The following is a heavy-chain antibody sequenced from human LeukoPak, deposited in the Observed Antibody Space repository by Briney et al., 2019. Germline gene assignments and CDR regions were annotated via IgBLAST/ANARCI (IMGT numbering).Heavy chain of an antibody. V-gene: IGHV4-30-2*01. CDR2: IYHSGST. J-gene: IGHJ4*02. D-gene: IGHD3-22*01. CDR3: ARYYYDSSGYSYYFDY. CDR1: GGSISSGGYY. Sequence: SETLSLTCTVSGGSISSGGYYWSWIRQPPGKGLEWIGYIYHSGSTHYNPSLKSRITISVDRSKNQFSLKLSSVTAADTAVYYCARYYYDSSGYSYYFDYWGQGTLVTVSS.